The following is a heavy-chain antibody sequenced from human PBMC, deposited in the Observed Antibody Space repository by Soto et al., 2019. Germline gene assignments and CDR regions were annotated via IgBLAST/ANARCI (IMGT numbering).Heavy chain of an antibody. D-gene: IGHD6-6*01. V-gene: IGHV4-30-4*01. CDR3: ARETVIAALDYYYGMDV. CDR2: IYYSGST. Sequence: QVQLQESGPGLVKPSQTLSLTCTVSGGSISSGDYYWSWIRQPPGKGLEWIGYIYYSGSTYYNPSLKSRVTISVDTSKNPFSLKLSSVTAADTAVYYCARETVIAALDYYYGMDVWGQGTTVTVSS. J-gene: IGHJ6*02. CDR1: GGSISSGDYY.